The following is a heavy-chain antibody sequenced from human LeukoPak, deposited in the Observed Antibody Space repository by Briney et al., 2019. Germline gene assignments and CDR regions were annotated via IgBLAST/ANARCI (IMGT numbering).Heavy chain of an antibody. CDR2: ISSGGTTI. D-gene: IGHD2-2*01. CDR3: TRRLVV. Sequence: GGSLRLSCAASGFTFSEFEMNWVRQAPGKGLEWVSDISSGGTTIFYADSVKGRFTISRDNAKNSLYLQINSLRDEDTAIYYCTRRLVVWGQGALVTVSS. V-gene: IGHV3-48*03. J-gene: IGHJ4*02. CDR1: GFTFSEFE.